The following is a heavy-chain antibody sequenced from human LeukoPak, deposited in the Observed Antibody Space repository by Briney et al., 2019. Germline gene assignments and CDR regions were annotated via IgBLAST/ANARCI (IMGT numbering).Heavy chain of an antibody. CDR1: GDSVSSNIAA. D-gene: IGHD2-8*01. Sequence: SQTLSLTCAISGDSVSSNIAAWTWIRQSPSRGLEWLGRAYYRSKWYSDYAPSVRSRITINPDTSNNQISLQLNSVSPDDTAIYYCARDVNGAFTRCWFDPWGQGILVTVSS. V-gene: IGHV6-1*01. J-gene: IGHJ5*02. CDR2: AYYRSKWYS. CDR3: ARDVNGAFTRCWFDP.